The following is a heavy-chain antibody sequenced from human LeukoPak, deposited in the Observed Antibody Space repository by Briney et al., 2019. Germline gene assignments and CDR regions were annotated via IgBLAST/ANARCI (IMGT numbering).Heavy chain of an antibody. CDR2: IIPLFGTA. CDR1: GDILRTYA. J-gene: IGHJ3*01. V-gene: IGHV1-69*05. Sequence: SVKVSCKASGDILRTYALSWVRQVTGQGLEWMGGIIPLFGTANYAQRFQGRLTISTDDSTTTAYMELSSLTSGDTAVYYCARSKLPAALIDAFHFWGQGTLVTVSS. D-gene: IGHD2-2*01. CDR3: ARSKLPAALIDAFHF.